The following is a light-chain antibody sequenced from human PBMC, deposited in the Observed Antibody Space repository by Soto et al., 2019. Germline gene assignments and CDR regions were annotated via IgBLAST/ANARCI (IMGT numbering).Light chain of an antibody. Sequence: DIQMTQSPSSLSASIGDTVTITCRASQSIASFLNWLQLKPGKAPKLLISDTSTLQSGVPPRFSGGWSGTAFTFPIKRLQTEDSALYLFLQDYRPLPAFGARTRVEIK. CDR3: LQDYRPLPA. V-gene: IGKV1-39*01. J-gene: IGKJ4*01. CDR1: QSIASF. CDR2: DTS.